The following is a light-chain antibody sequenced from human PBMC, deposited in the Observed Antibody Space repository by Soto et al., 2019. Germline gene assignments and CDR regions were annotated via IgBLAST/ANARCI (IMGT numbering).Light chain of an antibody. CDR3: QQSYSTPT. Sequence: DIQMTQSPSSLSASVGDRDTITCRASQSISSYLNWYQQTPGKAPKLLIYAASSLQSGVPSRFSGSGSGTDFTLTISSLEPEDFATYYCQQSYSTPTFGQGTKLEIK. CDR2: AAS. CDR1: QSISSY. J-gene: IGKJ2*01. V-gene: IGKV1-39*01.